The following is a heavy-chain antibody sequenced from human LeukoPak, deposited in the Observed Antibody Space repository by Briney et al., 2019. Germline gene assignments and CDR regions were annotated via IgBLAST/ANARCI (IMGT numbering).Heavy chain of an antibody. CDR1: GFTFSSYW. CDR2: IKQDGSEK. J-gene: IGHJ6*02. CDR3: ARDRVLYSSGQNYYGMDV. D-gene: IGHD6-19*01. Sequence: TGGSLRLSCAASGFTFSSYWMSWVRQAPGKGLEWVANIKQDGSEKYYVDSVKGRFTISRDNAKNSLYLQMNSLRAEDTAVYYCARDRVLYSSGQNYYGMDVWGQGTTVTVSS. V-gene: IGHV3-7*01.